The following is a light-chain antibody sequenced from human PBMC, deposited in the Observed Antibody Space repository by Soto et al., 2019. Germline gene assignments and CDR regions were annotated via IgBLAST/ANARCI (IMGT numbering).Light chain of an antibody. CDR3: HVWDSGSAHHV. CDR2: ANS. Sequence: YELTQPPSVSVAPGQTARITCGGSNIGSKSVHWYQQKPGQAPMMVVCANSDRPSGIPERFSGSNSANTATLTISRVEAGDEADYYCHVWDSGSAHHVFGTGTKVTVL. V-gene: IGLV3-21*02. J-gene: IGLJ1*01. CDR1: NIGSKS.